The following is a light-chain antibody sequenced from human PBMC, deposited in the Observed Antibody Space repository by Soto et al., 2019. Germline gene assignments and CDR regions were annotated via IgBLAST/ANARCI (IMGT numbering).Light chain of an antibody. V-gene: IGKV1-39*01. CDR3: QQSDGTPLT. J-gene: IGKJ4*01. CDR1: QSISNY. Sequence: DVEMTQSPSSLSASVGDRVTITCRASQSISNYLNWYQHKPGKVPKLLIYAASSLQSGVPTEFSGSGSGTDFTLTINSLQPEDFATYYCQQSDGTPLTFGGATKIEIK. CDR2: AAS.